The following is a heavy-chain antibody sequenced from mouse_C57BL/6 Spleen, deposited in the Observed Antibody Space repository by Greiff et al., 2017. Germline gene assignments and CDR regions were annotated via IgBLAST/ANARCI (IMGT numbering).Heavy chain of an antibody. J-gene: IGHJ1*03. D-gene: IGHD1-1*01. CDR2: ISYDGSN. V-gene: IGHV3-6*01. CDR3: ARLITTEWYFDV. Sequence: VQLKESGPGLVKPSQSLSLTCSVTGYSITSGYYWNWIRQFPGNKLEWMGYISYDGSNNYNPSLKNRISITRDTSKNQFFLKLNSVTTEDTATYYCARLITTEWYFDVWGTGTTVTVSS. CDR1: GYSITSGYY.